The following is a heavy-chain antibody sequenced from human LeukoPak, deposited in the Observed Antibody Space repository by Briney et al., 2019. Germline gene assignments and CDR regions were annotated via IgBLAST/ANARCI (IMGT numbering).Heavy chain of an antibody. CDR3: ARVWHSSGWSTVRSGFDY. J-gene: IGHJ4*02. CDR2: ISSSSSTI. Sequence: GGSLRLSCAASGFTFSSYSMNWVRQAPGKRLEWVSYISSSSSTIYYADSVKGRFTISRDNAKNSLYLQMNSLRAEDTAVYYCARVWHSSGWSTVRSGFDYWGQGTLVTVSS. V-gene: IGHV3-48*01. CDR1: GFTFSSYS. D-gene: IGHD6-19*01.